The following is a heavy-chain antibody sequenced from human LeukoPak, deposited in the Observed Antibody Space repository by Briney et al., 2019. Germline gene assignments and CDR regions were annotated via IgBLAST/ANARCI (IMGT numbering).Heavy chain of an antibody. Sequence: LGESLKISCKGSGYSFTSYWIGWVRQMPGKGLEWMGIIYPGDSDTRYSPCFQGQVTISADKSISTAYLQWSSLKASDTAMYYCARRFCGGSCYSGWFDPWGQGTLVTVSS. V-gene: IGHV5-51*01. J-gene: IGHJ5*02. D-gene: IGHD2-15*01. CDR3: ARRFCGGSCYSGWFDP. CDR1: GYSFTSYW. CDR2: IYPGDSDT.